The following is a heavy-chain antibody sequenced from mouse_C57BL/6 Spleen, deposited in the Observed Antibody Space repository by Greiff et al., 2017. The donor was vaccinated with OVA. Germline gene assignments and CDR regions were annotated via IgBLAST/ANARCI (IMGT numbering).Heavy chain of an antibody. V-gene: IGHV7-3*01. CDR2: IRNKANGYTT. Sequence: EVKLQESGGGLVQPGGSLSLSCAASGFTFTDYYMSWVRQPPGKALEWLGFIRNKANGYTTEYSASVKGRFTISRDNSQSIRYLQMKALRAEDSATYYCARASTMGYWGQGTSVTVSS. CDR1: GFTFTDYY. D-gene: IGHD6-1*01. J-gene: IGHJ4*01. CDR3: ARASTMGY.